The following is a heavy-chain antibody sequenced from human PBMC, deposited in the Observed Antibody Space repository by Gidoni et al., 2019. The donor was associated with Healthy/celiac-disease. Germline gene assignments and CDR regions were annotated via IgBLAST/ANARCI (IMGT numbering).Heavy chain of an antibody. V-gene: IGHV3-30*18. CDR2: ISYDGSNK. J-gene: IGHJ4*02. CDR3: AKDGVSYYDFWSGHPDY. D-gene: IGHD3-3*01. CDR1: GFTFSSSG. Sequence: QVQLVESGGGVVQPGRSLRLSCAASGFTFSSSGMHWVRQAPGKGLEWVAVISYDGSNKYYADSVKGRFTISRDNSKNTLYLQMNSLRAEDTAVYYCAKDGVSYYDFWSGHPDYWGQGTLVTVSS.